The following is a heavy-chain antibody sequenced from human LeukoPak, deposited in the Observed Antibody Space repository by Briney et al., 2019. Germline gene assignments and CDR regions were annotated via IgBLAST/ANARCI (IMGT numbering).Heavy chain of an antibody. CDR1: GGSISSGCYY. V-gene: IGHV4-31*03. D-gene: IGHD6-13*01. J-gene: IGHJ5*02. CDR3: ARTIAAAAAINWFDP. CDR2: IYYSGST. Sequence: TLSLTCTVSGGSISSGCYYWSWIRQHPGKGLEWIGYIYYSGSTYCNPSLKSRVTISVDTSKNQFSLKLSSVTAAHTAVYYCARTIAAAAAINWFDPRGQGTLATVSS.